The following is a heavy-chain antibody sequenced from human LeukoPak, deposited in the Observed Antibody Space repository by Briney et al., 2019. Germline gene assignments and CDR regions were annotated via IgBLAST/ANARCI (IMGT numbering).Heavy chain of an antibody. CDR2: ISSSGSYI. J-gene: IGHJ3*02. CDR3: ARSLIADGAFDI. CDR1: GFTFTSYT. Sequence: GGSLRLSCAASGFTFTSYTMNWVRQAPGKGLEWVSDISSSGSYIDYADSVKGRFTISRDNAKNSLFLHMNSLRAEDTAVYYCARSLIADGAFDIWGQGTMVTVSS. D-gene: IGHD2-21*01. V-gene: IGHV3-21*01.